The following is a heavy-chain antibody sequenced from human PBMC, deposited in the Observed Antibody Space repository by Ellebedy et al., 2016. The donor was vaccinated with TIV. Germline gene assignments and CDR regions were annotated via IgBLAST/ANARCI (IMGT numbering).Heavy chain of an antibody. Sequence: PGGSLRLSCAVSGFTFSSYEMNWVRQAPGKGLEWVSYISGSASVTAYADSVKGRFTISRDNARTSLYLQMNSLRVDDTAMYYWARSYGARTSGPWGQGTLVTVSS. CDR3: ARSYGARTSGP. J-gene: IGHJ5*02. V-gene: IGHV3-48*03. CDR1: GFTFSSYE. D-gene: IGHD3-16*01. CDR2: ISGSASVT.